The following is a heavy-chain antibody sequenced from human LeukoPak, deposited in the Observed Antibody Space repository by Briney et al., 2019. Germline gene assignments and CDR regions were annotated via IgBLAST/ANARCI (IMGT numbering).Heavy chain of an antibody. Sequence: PGGSLRLSCAASGFTFSSYAMHWVRQAPGKGLEWVAVISYDGSNKYHADSVKGRFTISRDNSKNTLYLQMNSLRAEDTAVYYCARELLKRFGELLGPHDYWGQGTLATVSS. CDR1: GFTFSSYA. J-gene: IGHJ4*02. CDR2: ISYDGSNK. CDR3: ARELLKRFGELLGPHDY. D-gene: IGHD3-10*01. V-gene: IGHV3-30-3*01.